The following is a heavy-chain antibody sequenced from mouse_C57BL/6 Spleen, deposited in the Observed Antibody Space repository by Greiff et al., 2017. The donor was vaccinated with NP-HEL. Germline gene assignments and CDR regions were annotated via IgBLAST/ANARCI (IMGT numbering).Heavy chain of an antibody. J-gene: IGHJ2*01. Sequence: VQLQQPGAELVKPGASVKLSCKASGYTFTSYWMHWVKQRPGPGLEWIGMIPPNSGSTNYNETFKSKATLTVAQSSSPAYMQLSRLTSEDSTVYYCARKDVLYYHYYFDYWGQGTTRTVSS. CDR2: IPPNSGST. V-gene: IGHV1-64*01. D-gene: IGHD2-4*01. CDR3: ARKDVLYYHYYFDY. CDR1: GYTFTSYW.